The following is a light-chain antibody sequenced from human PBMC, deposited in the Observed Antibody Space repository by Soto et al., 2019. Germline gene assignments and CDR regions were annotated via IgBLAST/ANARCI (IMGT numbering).Light chain of an antibody. Sequence: DIQLTQSPAFLSASLGDRVTISCRASQGISSHLAWYQQKPGKAPELLIYAASTLQSGVPSRFSGSGSGTEFTLTISSLQPEDFATYFCQHLNSYPRALSFGGGNKVEIK. V-gene: IGKV1-9*01. CDR3: QHLNSYPRALS. CDR1: QGISSH. CDR2: AAS. J-gene: IGKJ4*01.